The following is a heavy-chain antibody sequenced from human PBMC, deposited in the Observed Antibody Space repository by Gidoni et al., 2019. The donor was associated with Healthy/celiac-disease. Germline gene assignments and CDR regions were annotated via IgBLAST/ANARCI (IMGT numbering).Heavy chain of an antibody. CDR1: GFTFDDYA. CDR2: ISGNSGSI. D-gene: IGHD6-19*01. J-gene: IGHJ4*02. Sequence: EVQLVESGGGLVQPGRSLRLSCAASGFTFDDYAMHWVRQAPGKGLEWVSGISGNSGSIGYADSVKGRFTISRDNAKNSLYLQMNSLRAEDTALYYCAKGHLAVAGTHFDYWGQGTLVTVSS. CDR3: AKGHLAVAGTHFDY. V-gene: IGHV3-9*01.